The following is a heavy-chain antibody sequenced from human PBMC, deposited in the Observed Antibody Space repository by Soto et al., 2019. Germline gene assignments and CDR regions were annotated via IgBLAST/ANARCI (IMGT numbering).Heavy chain of an antibody. J-gene: IGHJ4*02. CDR2: ISQSGNT. CDR1: SGSFSGYY. V-gene: IGHV4-34*01. CDR3: ARAPKVSGSSQTRPDF. Sequence: PSETLSLTCSLYSGSFSGYYWSWIRQPPGKGLEWIGEISQSGNTNYSPSLKSRVSISIDTSKKQFSLNLASVSAADTAVYYCARAPKVSGSSQTRPDFWGQGTLVTV. D-gene: IGHD6-6*01.